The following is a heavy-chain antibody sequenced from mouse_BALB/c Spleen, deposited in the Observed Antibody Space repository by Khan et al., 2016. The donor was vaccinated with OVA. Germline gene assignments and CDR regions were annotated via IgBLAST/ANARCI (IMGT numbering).Heavy chain of an antibody. CDR3: ARWVYDGHYGRFAY. J-gene: IGHJ3*01. V-gene: IGHV3-8*02. Sequence: VQLQQSGPSLVKPSQTLSLTCSVTGDSITSGYWNWIRKFPGNKLEYMGYISYSGSTYYNQSLKSRISITRDTSKNQYYLQLNSVTTEDTATYYCARWVYDGHYGRFAYWGQGTLVTVSA. D-gene: IGHD2-3*01. CDR1: GDSITSGY. CDR2: ISYSGST.